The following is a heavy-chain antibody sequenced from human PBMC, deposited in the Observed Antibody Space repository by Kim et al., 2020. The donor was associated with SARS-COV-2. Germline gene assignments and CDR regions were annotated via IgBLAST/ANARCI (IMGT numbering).Heavy chain of an antibody. Sequence: ASVKVSCKASESTFTGYYMHWVRQAPGQGLEWMGLISPKSGGTNYAQKFQGRVTMTRDTSISTAYMELSSLRSDDTAVYYCAHMANWHYAAGYWGQGTLVTVSS. V-gene: IGHV1-2*02. CDR1: ESTFTGYY. CDR2: ISPKSGGT. CDR3: AHMANWHYAAGY. D-gene: IGHD1-7*01. J-gene: IGHJ4*02.